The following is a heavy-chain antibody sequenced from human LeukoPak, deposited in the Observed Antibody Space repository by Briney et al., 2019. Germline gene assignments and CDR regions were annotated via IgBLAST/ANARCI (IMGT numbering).Heavy chain of an antibody. CDR2: ISAYNGNT. J-gene: IGHJ5*02. CDR3: ARDTRRVVTVRGWYWFDP. D-gene: IGHD6-19*01. Sequence: ASVKVSCKASGYTFTSYGISWVRQAPGQGLEWMGWISAYNGNTNYAQKLQGRVTMTTDTPTSTAYMELRSLRSDDTAVYYCARDTRRVVTVRGWYWFDPWGQGTLVTVSS. V-gene: IGHV1-18*01. CDR1: GYTFTSYG.